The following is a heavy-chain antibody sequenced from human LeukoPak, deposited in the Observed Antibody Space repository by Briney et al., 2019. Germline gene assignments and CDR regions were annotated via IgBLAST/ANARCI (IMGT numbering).Heavy chain of an antibody. CDR3: AELGITMIGGV. CDR1: GFTFSSYW. J-gene: IGHJ6*04. D-gene: IGHD3-10*02. CDR2: ISGSGGST. V-gene: IGHV3-23*01. Sequence: TGGSLRLSCAASGFTFSSYWMHWVRQAPGKGLVWVSAISGSGGSTYYADSVKGRFTISRDNSKNTLYLQMNSLRAEDTAVYYCAELGITMIGGVWGKGTTVTISS.